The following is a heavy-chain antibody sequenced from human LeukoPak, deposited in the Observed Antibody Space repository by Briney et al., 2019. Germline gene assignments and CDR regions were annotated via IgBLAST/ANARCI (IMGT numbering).Heavy chain of an antibody. CDR3: SRDSNSWYLTYYMDV. J-gene: IGHJ6*03. CDR1: GFIFISYS. V-gene: IGHV3-21*01. Sequence: GALRLSCVASGFIFISYSMNWVRQAPGKGLEWVSSIPSSGSYIYYADSVQGRFTVSRDNAMNSLYLQMNRLRAEDTAVYYCSRDSNSWYLTYYMDVWGKGTTVTVSS. D-gene: IGHD6-13*01. CDR2: IPSSGSYI.